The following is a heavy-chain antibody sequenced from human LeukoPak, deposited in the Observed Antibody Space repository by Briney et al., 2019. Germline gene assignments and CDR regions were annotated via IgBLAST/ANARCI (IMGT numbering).Heavy chain of an antibody. CDR3: STDQVVVGPC. Sequence: GGSLRLSCAAFGFTVNNAWMSWVRQGPGKGLEWVGRIKSRTDGGTTDYAAPVEGRFTISRDDSRNTLYLQMTSLKTEDTAMYYCSTDQVVVGPCWGQGTLVTVSS. V-gene: IGHV3-15*01. D-gene: IGHD3-22*01. J-gene: IGHJ4*02. CDR1: GFTVNNAW. CDR2: IKSRTDGGTT.